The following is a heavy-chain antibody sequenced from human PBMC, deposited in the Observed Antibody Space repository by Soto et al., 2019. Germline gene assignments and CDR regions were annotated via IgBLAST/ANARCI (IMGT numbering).Heavy chain of an antibody. J-gene: IGHJ4*02. V-gene: IGHV3-23*01. CDR1: GFTFSSYA. D-gene: IGHD3-9*01. CDR3: AKDILTGPYMGDYFDY. CDR2: ISGSGGST. Sequence: GGSLRLSCAASGFTFSSYAMSWVRQAPGKGLEWVSAISGSGGSTYYADSVKGRFTISRDNSKNTLYLQMNSLRAEDTAVYYCAKDILTGPYMGDYFDYWGQGTLVTVSS.